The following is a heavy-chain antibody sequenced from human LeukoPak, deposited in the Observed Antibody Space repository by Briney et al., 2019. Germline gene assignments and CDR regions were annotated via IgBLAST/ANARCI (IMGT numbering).Heavy chain of an antibody. D-gene: IGHD3-22*01. CDR1: GGSFSGYY. Sequence: SETLSLTCAVYGGSFSGYYWSWIRQPPGKGLEWIGEINHSGSTNYNPSLKSRVTISVDTSKNQFSLKLSSVIAADTAVYYCARFTYYYDSSGHYYYYYYMDVWGKGTTVTVSS. CDR3: ARFTYYYDSSGHYYYYYYMDV. V-gene: IGHV4-34*01. CDR2: INHSGST. J-gene: IGHJ6*03.